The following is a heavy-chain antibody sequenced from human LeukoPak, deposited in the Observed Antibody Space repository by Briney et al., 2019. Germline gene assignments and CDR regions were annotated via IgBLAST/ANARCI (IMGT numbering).Heavy chain of an antibody. CDR2: INQDGGKK. CDR1: GFNFSSYW. CDR3: ARGGAPDN. D-gene: IGHD1-26*01. V-gene: IGHV3-7*01. Sequence: GGSLRLSCAASGFNFSSYWMSWVRQAPGKGLEWVANINQDGGKKYYVDSVRGRFATSRDNAENSVYLQMNSLRAEDTALYYCARGGAPDNWGQGTLVTVSS. J-gene: IGHJ4*02.